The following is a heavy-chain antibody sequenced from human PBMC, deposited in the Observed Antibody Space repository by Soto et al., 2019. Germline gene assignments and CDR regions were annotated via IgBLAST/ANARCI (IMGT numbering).Heavy chain of an antibody. V-gene: IGHV3-74*01. CDR2: IYFDGITT. D-gene: IGHD1-26*01. J-gene: IGHJ4*02. CDR1: GFTVNTHW. Sequence: EVQLVESGGGVVQPGGSLRPSCTASGFTVNTHWMNWVRQAPGKGLVWVSRIYFDGITTNYADSVKGRLTVSRDNAKNTVYLHVNTLRDEDTAVYYCARGGAMGVDYWGQGTLVTVAS. CDR3: ARGGAMGVDY.